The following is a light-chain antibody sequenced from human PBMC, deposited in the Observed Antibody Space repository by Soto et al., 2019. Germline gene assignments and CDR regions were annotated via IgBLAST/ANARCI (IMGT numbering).Light chain of an antibody. CDR3: CSYVGATTYV. V-gene: IGLV2-23*01. CDR2: EGI. J-gene: IGLJ1*01. Sequence: QSVLTQPASVSGSPGQSITISCTGTSSDVGGYNYVSWYQQHPGKAPKVIVYEGIKRPSGVSDRFSGSTSGSTASLTISGLQAEDEAEYYCCSYVGATTYVFGSGTKVTVL. CDR1: SSDVGGYNY.